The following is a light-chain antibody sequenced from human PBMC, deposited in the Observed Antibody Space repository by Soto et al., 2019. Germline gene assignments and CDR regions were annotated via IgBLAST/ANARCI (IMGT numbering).Light chain of an antibody. CDR3: SSYAGSNIF. CDR1: SSDVGGYNY. J-gene: IGLJ2*01. Sequence: QSALTQPPSASGSPGQSVTISCTGTSSDVGGYNYVSWYQQHPGKAPKLMIYEVSKRPSGVPDRFPGSKSGNTASLTVSGLQAEDEADYYCSSYAGSNIFFGGGTKLTVL. CDR2: EVS. V-gene: IGLV2-8*01.